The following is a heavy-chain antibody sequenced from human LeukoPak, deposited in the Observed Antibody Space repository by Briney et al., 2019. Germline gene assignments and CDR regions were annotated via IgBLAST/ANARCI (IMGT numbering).Heavy chain of an antibody. CDR3: ARGQEVVVTHIGY. Sequence: GGSLRLSCAASGFTFSSYAMHWVRQAPGKGLEWVAVISYDGSNKYYADSVKGRFTISRDNSKNTLYLQMNSLRAEDTAVYYCARGQEVVVTHIGYWGQGTLVTVSS. CDR2: ISYDGSNK. J-gene: IGHJ4*02. V-gene: IGHV3-30-3*01. CDR1: GFTFSSYA. D-gene: IGHD3-22*01.